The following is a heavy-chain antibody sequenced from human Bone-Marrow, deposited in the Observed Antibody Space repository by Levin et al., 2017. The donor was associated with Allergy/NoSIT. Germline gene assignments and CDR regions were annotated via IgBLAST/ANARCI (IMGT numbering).Heavy chain of an antibody. D-gene: IGHD2-2*01. CDR2: VQKSGST. J-gene: IGHJ5*02. V-gene: IGHV4-4*07. CDR3: ARDTFSSSVENLFDP. CDR1: GVSISSYH. Sequence: SQTLSLTCRVSGVSISSYHWSWFRQPAGKGLEWIGRVQKSGSTSYNPSLQSRVTLSRDMSKNQFSLKLASVTAADTAVYYCARDTFSSSVENLFDPWGQGTLVTVSS.